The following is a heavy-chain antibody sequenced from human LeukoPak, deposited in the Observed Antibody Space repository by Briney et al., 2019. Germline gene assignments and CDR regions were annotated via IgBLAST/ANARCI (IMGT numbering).Heavy chain of an antibody. D-gene: IGHD3-16*01. CDR1: GFTFSGDW. V-gene: IGHV3-74*01. Sequence: GGSLRLSCAACGFTFSGDWMHWVRQVPGKGLVWVSRINAHGSTTTYADAVKGRFTISRDNAKNTLYLQMNSLRAEDTAVYYCLTIMTLQSGDAFDIWGQRTMVTVSS. CDR2: INAHGSTT. J-gene: IGHJ3*02. CDR3: LTIMTLQSGDAFDI.